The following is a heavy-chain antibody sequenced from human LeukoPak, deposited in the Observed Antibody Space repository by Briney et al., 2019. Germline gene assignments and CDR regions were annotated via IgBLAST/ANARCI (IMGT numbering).Heavy chain of an antibody. V-gene: IGHV6-1*01. CDR3: TREAVAGFNY. CDR2: TYYRSKWSS. D-gene: IGHD6-19*01. Sequence: SQTLSLTCVISGDRVSSNSATWNWIRQPPSRGLEWLGRTYYRSKWSSDYALSVKSRITINPDTSKNQFSLQLNSVTPEDTAVYFCTREAVAGFNYWGQGTLVTVSS. CDR1: GDRVSSNSAT. J-gene: IGHJ4*02.